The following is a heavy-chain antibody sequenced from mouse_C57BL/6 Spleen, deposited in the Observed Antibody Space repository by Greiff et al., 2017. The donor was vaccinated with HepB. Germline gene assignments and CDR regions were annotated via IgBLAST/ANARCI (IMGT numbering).Heavy chain of an antibody. CDR1: GFTFSDYY. Sequence: EVKLMESGGGLVQPGGSLKLSCAASGFTFSDYYMYWVRQTPEKRLEWVAYISNGGGSTYYPDTVKGRFTISRDNAKNTLYLQMSRLKSEDTAMYYCARLTLGSSFDYWGQGTTRTVSS. CDR2: ISNGGGST. CDR3: ARLTLGSSFDY. V-gene: IGHV5-12*01. D-gene: IGHD1-1*01. J-gene: IGHJ2*01.